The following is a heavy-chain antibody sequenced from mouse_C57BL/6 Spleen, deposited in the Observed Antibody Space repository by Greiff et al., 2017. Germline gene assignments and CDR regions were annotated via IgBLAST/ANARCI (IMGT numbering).Heavy chain of an antibody. Sequence: VQLQQPGAELVKPGASVKLSCKASGYTFTSYWMQWVKQRPGQGLEWIGEIDPSDSYTNYNQKFKGKATLTVDTSSSTAYMQLSSLTSEDSAVYYCARSHYYGSSYVAMDYWGQGTSVTVSS. J-gene: IGHJ4*01. V-gene: IGHV1-50*01. D-gene: IGHD1-1*01. CDR3: ARSHYYGSSYVAMDY. CDR1: GYTFTSYW. CDR2: IDPSDSYT.